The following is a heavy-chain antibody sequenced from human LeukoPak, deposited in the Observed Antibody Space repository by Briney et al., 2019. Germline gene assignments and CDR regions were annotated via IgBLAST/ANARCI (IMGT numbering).Heavy chain of an antibody. Sequence: GGSLRLSCAASGFTFSSYSMNWVRQAPGKGLEWVSSISTSSIYIYYADSVKGRFTISRDNAKHSLYLQMNSLRAEDTAVYYCARGVEVVAAANNWFDPWGQGALVTVSS. CDR3: ARGVEVVAAANNWFDP. J-gene: IGHJ5*02. CDR2: ISTSSIYI. V-gene: IGHV3-21*01. D-gene: IGHD2-2*01. CDR1: GFTFSSYS.